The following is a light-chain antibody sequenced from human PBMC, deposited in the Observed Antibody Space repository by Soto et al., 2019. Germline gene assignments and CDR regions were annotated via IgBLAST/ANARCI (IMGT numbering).Light chain of an antibody. CDR3: QQSYSTLMYT. CDR2: AAS. V-gene: IGKV1-39*01. Sequence: DIQMTQSPSSLSASVGDRVTITCRASQSISSYLNWYQQKPGKAPKLLIYAASSLQSGVPSRFSGSGSGTDFTLTISSLQPEDFETYYCQQSYSTLMYTFGPGPRLEI. CDR1: QSISSY. J-gene: IGKJ5*01.